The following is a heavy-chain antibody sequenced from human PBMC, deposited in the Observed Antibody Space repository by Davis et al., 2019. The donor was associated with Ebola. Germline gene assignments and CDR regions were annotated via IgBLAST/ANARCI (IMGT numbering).Heavy chain of an antibody. Sequence: SETLSLTCTVSGGSVSSGSYYWSLIRQPPGKGLEWIGSIYYSGSTNYNPSLKSRVTISVDTSKKQFSLKLTSVTAADTAVYYCAKSGSVGPIYYYYMDVWGKETTVTVSS. CDR3: AKSGSVGPIYYYYMDV. CDR1: GGSVSSGSYY. CDR2: IYYSGST. V-gene: IGHV4-61*01. D-gene: IGHD5-12*01. J-gene: IGHJ6*03.